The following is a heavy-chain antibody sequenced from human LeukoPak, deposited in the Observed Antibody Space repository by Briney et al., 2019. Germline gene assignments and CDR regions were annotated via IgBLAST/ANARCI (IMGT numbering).Heavy chain of an antibody. CDR2: INPNSGGN. D-gene: IGHD2-21*02. J-gene: IGHJ4*02. CDR3: ARGYCSGDCFTLFDY. Sequence: ASVKVSCKASVYMCTGYYMHWVRQAPGQGLEWMGWINPNSGGNNYAQKFQGRVTMTRDTSISTAYMELSSLRSDDTAVYYCARGYCSGDCFTLFDYWGQGTLVTVSS. CDR1: VYMCTGYY. V-gene: IGHV1-2*02.